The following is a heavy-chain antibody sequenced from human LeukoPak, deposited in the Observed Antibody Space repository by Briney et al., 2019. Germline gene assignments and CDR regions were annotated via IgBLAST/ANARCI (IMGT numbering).Heavy chain of an antibody. CDR2: INPNSGAT. CDR1: GYTFTGYN. V-gene: IGHV1-2*02. CDR3: ARVNGGYCSSTSCHYYYYYGMDV. D-gene: IGHD2-2*01. J-gene: IGHJ6*02. Sequence: GASVKVSCKASGYTFTGYNMHWVRQAPGQGLEWMGWINPNSGATNYAQKFQGRVTMTRDTSISTAYMERSRLRSDDTAVYYCARVNGGYCSSTSCHYYYYYGMDVWGQGTTVTVSS.